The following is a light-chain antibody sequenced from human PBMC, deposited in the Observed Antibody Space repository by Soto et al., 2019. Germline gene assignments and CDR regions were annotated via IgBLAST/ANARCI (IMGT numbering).Light chain of an antibody. CDR3: QQYNNWPLT. CDR1: QSVSSN. V-gene: IGKV3-15*01. CDR2: GAS. Sequence: IVTTQSPATLSVSPGERATLSCRASQSVSSNLAWYQQKPGQAPRLLIYGASTRATGIPARFSGSGSGTEFTLTISSLQSEDFAVYYCQQYNNWPLTFGGGTKV. J-gene: IGKJ4*01.